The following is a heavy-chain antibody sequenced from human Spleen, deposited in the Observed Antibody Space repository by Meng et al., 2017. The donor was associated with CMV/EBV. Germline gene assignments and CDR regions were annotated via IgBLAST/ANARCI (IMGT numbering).Heavy chain of an antibody. V-gene: IGHV4-4*02. J-gene: IGHJ4*02. D-gene: IGHD6-19*01. CDR2: IYHSGGT. CDR3: ARDPYATGWAG. CDR1: GGSISISTW. Sequence: QWQPQERGPGLVKPSGTLSLPCAVPGGSISISTWWSWVRQPPGKGLEWIGEIYHSGGTNYNPSLRGRVTISLDKSKNQFSPTLRSVTAADTAVYYCARDPYATGWAGWGQGTLVTVSS.